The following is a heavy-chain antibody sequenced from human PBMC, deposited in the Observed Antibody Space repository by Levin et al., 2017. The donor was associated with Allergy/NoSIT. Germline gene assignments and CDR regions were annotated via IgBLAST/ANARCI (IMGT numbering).Heavy chain of an antibody. D-gene: IGHD3-3*01. J-gene: IGHJ5*02. CDR1: GFTFSSYG. CDR2: ISYDENNK. CDR3: AKVLFEDFWSGSGKIGWFDP. V-gene: IGHV3-30*18. Sequence: LSLTCAASGFTFSSYGMHWVRQAPGKGLEWVAVISYDENNKYYADSVKGRFTISRDNSKNTVYLQMSSLRAEDTAVYYCAKVLFEDFWSGSGKIGWFDPWGQGTLVTVSS.